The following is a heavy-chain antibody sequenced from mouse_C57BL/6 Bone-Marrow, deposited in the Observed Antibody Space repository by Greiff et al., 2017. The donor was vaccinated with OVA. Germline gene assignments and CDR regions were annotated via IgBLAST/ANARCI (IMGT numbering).Heavy chain of an antibody. J-gene: IGHJ2*01. CDR1: GYAFTNYL. V-gene: IGHV1-54*01. D-gene: IGHD2-3*01. CDR2: INPGSGGT. CDR3: ARGWLREDYFYC. Sequence: QVQLQQSGAELVRPGTSVKVSCKASGYAFTNYLIEWVKQRPGQGLEWIGVINPGSGGTNYNEKFKGKATLTADKSSSTAYMQLSSLTSEDSAVYFCARGWLREDYFYCWGQGTTLTVAS.